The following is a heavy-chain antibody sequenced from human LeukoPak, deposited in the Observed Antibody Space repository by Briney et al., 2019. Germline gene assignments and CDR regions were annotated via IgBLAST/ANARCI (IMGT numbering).Heavy chain of an antibody. CDR1: GFRFSRYA. Sequence: GGSLRLSCAASGFRFSRYAMRWVRQAPGKGLEWVAVMAYDGSNTYYADSVKGRFTISRDNSENTLYLQMNSLRAEDTALCYCARDSGGAYYDILSGYFLDYWGQGTLVTVSS. V-gene: IGHV3-30*04. CDR2: MAYDGSNT. D-gene: IGHD3-9*01. CDR3: ARDSGGAYYDILSGYFLDY. J-gene: IGHJ4*02.